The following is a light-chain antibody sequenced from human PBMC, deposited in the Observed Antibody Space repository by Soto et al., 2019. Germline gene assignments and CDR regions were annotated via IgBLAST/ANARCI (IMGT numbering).Light chain of an antibody. Sequence: EIVLTQSPGTLSLSPGERANLSCRASKSVSSSYLAWYQQQPGQAPRLLIYGASSRATGIPDRFSGSGSGSDFTLTISRLEPEDFAVYYCQQDGSSPPNTCGQRTKLEIK. J-gene: IGKJ2*01. CDR3: QQDGSSPPNT. CDR2: GAS. CDR1: KSVSSSY. V-gene: IGKV3-20*01.